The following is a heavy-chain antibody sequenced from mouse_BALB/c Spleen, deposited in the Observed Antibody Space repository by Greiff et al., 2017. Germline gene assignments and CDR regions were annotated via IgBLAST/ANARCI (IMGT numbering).Heavy chain of an antibody. V-gene: IGHV7-3*02. J-gene: IGHJ2*01. CDR1: GFTFTDYY. CDR3: ARYYGLDYYFDY. D-gene: IGHD1-1*01. Sequence: EVMLVESGGGLVQPGGSLRLSCATSGFTFTDYYMSWVRQPPGKALEWLGFIRNKANGYTTEYSASVKGRFTIYRDNSQSILYLQMNTLRAEDSATYYCARYYGLDYYFDYWGQGTTLTVSS. CDR2: IRNKANGYTT.